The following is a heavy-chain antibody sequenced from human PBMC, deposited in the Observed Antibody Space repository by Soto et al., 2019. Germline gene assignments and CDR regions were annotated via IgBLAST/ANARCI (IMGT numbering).Heavy chain of an antibody. CDR1: GGSISSGGYS. J-gene: IGHJ5*02. D-gene: IGHD2-2*01. CDR3: VRDMRSQGWFDP. Sequence: ASETLSLTCTVSGGSISSGGYSWSWIRQPPGKGLEWIGYIYHSGSTYYNPSLKSRVTISVDTSKNQFSLKLSSVTAADTAVYYCVRDMRSQGWFDPWGQGTLVTVSS. CDR2: IYHSGST. V-gene: IGHV4-30-2*05.